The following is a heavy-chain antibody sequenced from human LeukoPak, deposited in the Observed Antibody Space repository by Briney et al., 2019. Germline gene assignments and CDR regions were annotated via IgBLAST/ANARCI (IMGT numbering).Heavy chain of an antibody. D-gene: IGHD1-26*01. J-gene: IGHJ4*02. CDR3: ARGHSTSGLDF. V-gene: IGHV4-34*01. Sequence: PSETLSLTSAVDGGSFSGYYWTWSRQPPGKGLEWIGEINHSGDTKSHTSLRSRVALSVDPSNKQFSLRLTSVTAADTAVYFCARGHSTSGLDFWGQGALVSVSS. CDR2: INHSGDT. CDR1: GGSFSGYY.